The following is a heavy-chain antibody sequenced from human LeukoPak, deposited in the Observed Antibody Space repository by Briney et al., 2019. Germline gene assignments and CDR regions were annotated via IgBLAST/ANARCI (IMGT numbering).Heavy chain of an antibody. CDR3: ARDLSYEIDY. J-gene: IGHJ4*02. V-gene: IGHV1-69*05. CDR1: GGTFSSYA. D-gene: IGHD5-18*01. CDR2: IIPIFGTA. Sequence: GASVKVSCKASGGTFSSYAISWVRQAPGQGLEWMGRIIPIFGTANYAQKFQGRVTITTDESTSTAYMELSSLRSEDTAVYYCARDLSYEIDYSGQGTLVTVSS.